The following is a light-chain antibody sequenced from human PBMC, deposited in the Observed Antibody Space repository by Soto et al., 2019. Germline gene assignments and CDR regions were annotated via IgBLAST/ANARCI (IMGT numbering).Light chain of an antibody. CDR3: MQSTQLPPT. Sequence: VMTQTPLSLSVAPGQPSSIPCKSSHRVLHITVETFLFWYLQKPGQSPQLLIYEVSTRVSGVPDRFSGSGSGTDFTLEISRVETDDVGIYYCMQSTQLPPTFGQGTRLEIK. V-gene: IGKV2D-29*02. CDR1: HRVLHITVETF. CDR2: EVS. J-gene: IGKJ5*01.